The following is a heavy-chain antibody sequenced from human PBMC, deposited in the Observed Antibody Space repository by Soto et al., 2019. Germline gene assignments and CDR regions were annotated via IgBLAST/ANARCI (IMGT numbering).Heavy chain of an antibody. Sequence: QVHLQESGPGLVKASETLSLTCTVSGGSLSTYYWSWIRQPPGKGLEWIGYVHDRATTRYNPALRTRVTISADTSKNQFSLSLRSVTAADTAVYFCARIRSIFSGGRNDDWGQGILVTVSA. CDR2: VHDRATT. CDR3: ARIRSIFSGGRNDD. J-gene: IGHJ4*02. D-gene: IGHD2-15*01. V-gene: IGHV4-59*08. CDR1: GGSLSTYY.